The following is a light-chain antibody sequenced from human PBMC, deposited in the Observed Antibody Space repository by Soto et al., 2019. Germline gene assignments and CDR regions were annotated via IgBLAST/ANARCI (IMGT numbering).Light chain of an antibody. J-gene: IGKJ4*01. Sequence: IVMTQSPATLSASQGERATLSCRASQSVRSNLAWYQQKPGQAPRLLIYVASTMATGIPARFSGSGSGTEFTLTISSLQSEDCAIYYCQQYHTWPITFGGGTKVDIK. V-gene: IGKV3-15*01. CDR1: QSVRSN. CDR3: QQYHTWPIT. CDR2: VAS.